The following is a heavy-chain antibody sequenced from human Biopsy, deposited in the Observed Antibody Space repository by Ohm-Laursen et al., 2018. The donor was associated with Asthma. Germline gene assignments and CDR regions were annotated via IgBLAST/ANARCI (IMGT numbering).Heavy chain of an antibody. D-gene: IGHD3-3*01. V-gene: IGHV4-34*01. Sequence: SETLSLTCSMYGLSSSAYYWTWIRQTPGKGLEWIGESDHRGNTNTNATLKSRVTISKAKSANEFSLMMKSVTAADTAIYYCAGGPEWSGLDIWGQGTTVTVSS. CDR3: AGGPEWSGLDI. J-gene: IGHJ6*02. CDR2: SDHRGNT. CDR1: GLSSSAYY.